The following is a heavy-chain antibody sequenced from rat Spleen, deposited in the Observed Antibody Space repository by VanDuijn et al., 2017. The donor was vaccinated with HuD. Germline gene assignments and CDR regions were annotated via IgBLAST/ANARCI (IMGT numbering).Heavy chain of an antibody. Sequence: QVQLKESGPGLMQSSETLSLTCTVSGFSLTTNGVGWLRQPLGRGLMWMGTIWPSGSTNYNLAVQSRLSISRDTSKSQVYLKMDSLQAEDTATYYCARVGYSSYIRYFDYWGQGVMVTVSS. J-gene: IGHJ2*01. V-gene: IGHV2-72*01. CDR1: GFSLTTNG. CDR2: IWPSGST. CDR3: ARVGYSSYIRYFDY. D-gene: IGHD1-2*01.